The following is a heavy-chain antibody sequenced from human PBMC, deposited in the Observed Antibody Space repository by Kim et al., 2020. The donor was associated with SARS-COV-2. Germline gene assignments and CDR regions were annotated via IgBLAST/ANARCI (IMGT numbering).Heavy chain of an antibody. V-gene: IGHV3-7*04. J-gene: IGHJ4*02. Sequence: SVRGRFTISGDNAKNSLYLQMNSLRAEEPAVYYCARLGYCSSTSCYLSDYWGQGTLVTVSS. D-gene: IGHD2-2*01. CDR3: ARLGYCSSTSCYLSDY.